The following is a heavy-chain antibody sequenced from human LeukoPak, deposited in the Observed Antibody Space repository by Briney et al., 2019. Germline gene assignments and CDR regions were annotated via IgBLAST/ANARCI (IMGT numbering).Heavy chain of an antibody. CDR1: GFTFDDYA. CDR2: ISWNSGSI. V-gene: IGHV3-9*01. J-gene: IGHJ4*02. Sequence: GGSLRLSCAASGFTFDDYAMHWVRQAPGKGLEWVSGISWNSGSIGYADSVKGRFTISRDNAKNSLYLQMNSLTAEDTAVYYCLRGMSNWGQGTLVTVSS. CDR3: LRGMSN.